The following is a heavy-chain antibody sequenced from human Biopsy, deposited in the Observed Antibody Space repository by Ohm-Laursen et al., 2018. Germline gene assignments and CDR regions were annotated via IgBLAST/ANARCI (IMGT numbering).Heavy chain of an antibody. D-gene: IGHD3-3*01. CDR1: GGSMSGDY. CDR3: ARLYRLDDYWNDDPPDAFDV. J-gene: IGHJ3*01. CDR2: TSDRGTT. Sequence: SDTLSLTCTVSGGSMSGDYWSWIRQSPRKGLEWIGRTSDRGTTNSNPSLRGRITISVDTSKNQFSLKLISVSAADTALFFCARLYRLDDYWNDDPPDAFDVWGPGTMVTVSS. V-gene: IGHV4-59*07.